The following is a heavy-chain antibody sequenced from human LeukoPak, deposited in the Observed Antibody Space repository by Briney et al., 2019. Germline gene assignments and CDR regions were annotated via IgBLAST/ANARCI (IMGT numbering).Heavy chain of an antibody. CDR3: ARGSYSGEVDY. Sequence: SETLSLTCTVSGRSISSYYWSWIRQPPGKGLEWIGYIYYSGSTNYIPSLKSRVTISVDTSKNQFSLKLSSVTAADTAVYYCARGSYSGEVDYWGQGTLVTVSS. CDR2: IYYSGST. CDR1: GRSISSYY. D-gene: IGHD1-26*01. V-gene: IGHV4-59*01. J-gene: IGHJ4*02.